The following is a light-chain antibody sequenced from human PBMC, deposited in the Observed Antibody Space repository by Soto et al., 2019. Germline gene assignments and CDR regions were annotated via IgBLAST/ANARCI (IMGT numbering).Light chain of an antibody. Sequence: QSALTQPASVSVSPGQSITISCAVTISDVGGYNYVSWYQQHPGKVPRLIISDVTKRPSGVSDRFSGSKSGNTASLTIYGLQPEDEADYYCASFTRSVTVVFGGGTKLTVL. V-gene: IGLV2-14*03. CDR2: DVT. J-gene: IGLJ2*01. CDR1: ISDVGGYNY. CDR3: ASFTRSVTVV.